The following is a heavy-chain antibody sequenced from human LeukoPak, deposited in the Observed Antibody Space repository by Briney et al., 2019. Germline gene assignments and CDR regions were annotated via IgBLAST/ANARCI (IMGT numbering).Heavy chain of an antibody. CDR1: GFTFSSYG. Sequence: PGGSLRLSCAASGFTFSSYGMHWVRQAPGKGLEWVALISNDGSNKYYVDSVKGRFTISRENAKNSLYLQMNSLRAGDTAVYYCARACWSSDAFDIWGQGTMVTVSS. D-gene: IGHD3-10*02. V-gene: IGHV3-30*03. CDR3: ARACWSSDAFDI. CDR2: ISNDGSNK. J-gene: IGHJ3*02.